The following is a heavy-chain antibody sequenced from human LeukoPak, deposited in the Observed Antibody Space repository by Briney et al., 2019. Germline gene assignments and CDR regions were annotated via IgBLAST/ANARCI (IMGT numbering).Heavy chain of an antibody. D-gene: IGHD3-22*01. J-gene: IGHJ4*02. CDR1: GFTFSTYA. CDR2: VSSNVYST. V-gene: IGHV3-64*04. Sequence: QAGGSLRLSCSASGFTFSTYAMHWVRQAPGKGLEYVSSVSSNVYSTHYADSVKGRFAISRDNSKNTLYLQLNSMIADDTAIYYCARVPSWDGYDSFNFDYWGQGTLVTVSS. CDR3: ARVPSWDGYDSFNFDY.